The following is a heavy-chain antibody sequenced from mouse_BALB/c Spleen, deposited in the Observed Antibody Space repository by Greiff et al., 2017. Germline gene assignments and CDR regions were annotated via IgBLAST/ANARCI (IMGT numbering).Heavy chain of an antibody. CDR3: ARGDNYVELAY. CDR2: ISDGGSYT. Sequence: EVMLVESGGGLVKPGGSLKLSCAASGFTFSDYYMYWVRQTPEKRLEWVATISDGGSYTYYPDSVKGRFTISRDNAKNNLYLQMSSLKSEDTAMYYCARGDNYVELAYWGQGTLVTVAA. CDR1: GFTFSDYY. D-gene: IGHD1-3*01. J-gene: IGHJ3*01. V-gene: IGHV5-4*02.